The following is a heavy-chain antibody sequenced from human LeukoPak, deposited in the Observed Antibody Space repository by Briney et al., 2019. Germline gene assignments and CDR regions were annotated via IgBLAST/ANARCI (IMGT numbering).Heavy chain of an antibody. D-gene: IGHD3-9*01. J-gene: IGHJ4*02. CDR3: ARDPHILTGSYFDY. Sequence: ASVKVSCKASGGTFSTYAVNWVRQAPGQGLEWMGGIIPLFGTANYAQKFQGRVTITTDESTSTAYMELSSLRSEDTAVYYCARDPHILTGSYFDYWGQGTLVTVSS. CDR2: IIPLFGTA. V-gene: IGHV1-69*05. CDR1: GGTFSTYA.